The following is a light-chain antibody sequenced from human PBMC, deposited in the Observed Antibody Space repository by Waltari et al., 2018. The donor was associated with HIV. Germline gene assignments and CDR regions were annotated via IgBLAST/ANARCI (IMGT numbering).Light chain of an antibody. CDR3: ASWDDSLNGPV. CDR2: GKN. J-gene: IGLJ2*01. CDR1: TSNIGRNT. Sequence: QSVLTQPPSASGTPEQRVTISCSGSTSNIGRNTVSWFQQFPGTAPKVLIYGKNHRPSGGPDRFSGSKSGTSASLAISGLQSEDEADYYCASWDDSLNGPVFGGGTKLTVV. V-gene: IGLV1-44*01.